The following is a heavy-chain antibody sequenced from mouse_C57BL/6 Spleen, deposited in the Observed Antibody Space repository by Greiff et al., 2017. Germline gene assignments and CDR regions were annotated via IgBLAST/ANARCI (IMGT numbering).Heavy chain of an antibody. V-gene: IGHV1-55*01. D-gene: IGHD2-3*01. CDR2: INTGSGST. CDR3: ASYDGYYNDY. Sequence: QVQLKQPGAELVKPGASVKMSCKASGYTFTSYWITWVKQRPGNGLEWIGDINTGSGSTNYTETFKSKATLTVDTSYSTAYMQLSSLTSKDAAVDYSASYDGYYNDYWGQGTTLTVSS. J-gene: IGHJ2*01. CDR1: GYTFTSYW.